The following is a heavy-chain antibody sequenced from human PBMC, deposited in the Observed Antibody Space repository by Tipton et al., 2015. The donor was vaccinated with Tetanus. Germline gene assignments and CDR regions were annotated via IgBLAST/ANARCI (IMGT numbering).Heavy chain of an antibody. J-gene: IGHJ4*02. Sequence: QSGPEVKKPGASVKVSCKASGYTFSSYEINWVRQATGQGLEWMGWMNPNSGNTGYAQKFQGRVTMTRSTSMSTAYMELSGRRSDDTAIYFCAKAPNRICRAFDSWGQGTLVPVSS. CDR3: AKAPNRICRAFDS. CDR1: GYTFSSYE. V-gene: IGHV1-8*01. CDR2: MNPNSGNT. D-gene: IGHD1-14*01.